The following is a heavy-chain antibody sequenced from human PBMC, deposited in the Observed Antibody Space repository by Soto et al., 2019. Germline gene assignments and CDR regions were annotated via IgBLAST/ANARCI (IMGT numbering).Heavy chain of an antibody. D-gene: IGHD1-26*01. Sequence: ASVKVSCKASGYTFTSYGISWVRQAPGQGLEWMGWISAYNGNTNYAQKLQGRVTMTTDTSTSTAYMELRSLRSDDTAVYYCAREPGIVGAVSHYYGMDVWGQGTTVTVSS. J-gene: IGHJ6*02. CDR3: AREPGIVGAVSHYYGMDV. CDR2: ISAYNGNT. V-gene: IGHV1-18*01. CDR1: GYTFTSYG.